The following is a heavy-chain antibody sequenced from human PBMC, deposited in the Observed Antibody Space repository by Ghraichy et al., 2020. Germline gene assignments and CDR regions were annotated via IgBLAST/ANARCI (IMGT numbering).Heavy chain of an antibody. D-gene: IGHD7-27*01. CDR2: ISGSGGST. J-gene: IGHJ4*02. CDR1: GFTFSSYA. CDR3: AKDRAGSSTLGYFDY. Sequence: GGSLRLSCAASGFTFSSYAMSWVRQAPGKGLEWVSAISGSGGSTYYADSVKGRFTISRDNSKNTLYLQMNRLRAEDTAVYYCAKDRAGSSTLGYFDYWGQGTLVTVSS. V-gene: IGHV3-23*01.